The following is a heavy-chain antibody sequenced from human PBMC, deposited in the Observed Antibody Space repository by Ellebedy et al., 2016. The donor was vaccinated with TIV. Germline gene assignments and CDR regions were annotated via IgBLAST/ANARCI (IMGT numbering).Heavy chain of an antibody. CDR2: ISGSGGSP. V-gene: IGHV3-23*01. CDR3: ARSRYCSAISCILHFDS. CDR1: GFTFSSYA. J-gene: IGHJ4*02. Sequence: GESLKISCAASGFTFSSYAMSWVRQAPGEGLEWVSAISGSGGSPYYVDSVKGRFTISRDNSKNTLFLQMNSLRAEDTAVYYCARSRYCSAISCILHFDSWGQGTLVTVSS. D-gene: IGHD2-2*01.